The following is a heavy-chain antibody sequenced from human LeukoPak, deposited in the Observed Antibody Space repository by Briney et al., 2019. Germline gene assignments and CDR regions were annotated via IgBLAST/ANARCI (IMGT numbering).Heavy chain of an antibody. Sequence: GGSLTLSCAASGFIFPDAWIHWVRQAPGKGLEWVGRIKNRNRGRTTDYAAPVKGRFTISRDDSRDTLYLQMNSLKTEDAAVYYCVTDGGQLPYYFTYWGQGTLVTVSS. CDR3: VTDGGQLPYYFTY. CDR2: IKNRNRGRTT. V-gene: IGHV3-15*01. J-gene: IGHJ1*01. D-gene: IGHD3/OR15-3a*01. CDR1: GFIFPDAW.